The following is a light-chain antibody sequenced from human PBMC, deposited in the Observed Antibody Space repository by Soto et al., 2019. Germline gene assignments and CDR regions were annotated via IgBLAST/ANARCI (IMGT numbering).Light chain of an antibody. CDR2: DAS. V-gene: IGKV3-11*01. J-gene: IGKJ5*01. CDR1: QSVSSY. Sequence: VLTHSPETLSLASVQTSTVSLRASQSVSSYLAWYQQKPGQAPRLLIYDASNRATGIPARFSGSGSGTDFTLTISSLEPEDFAVYYCQQRSNWAITFGQGTRLEIK. CDR3: QQRSNWAIT.